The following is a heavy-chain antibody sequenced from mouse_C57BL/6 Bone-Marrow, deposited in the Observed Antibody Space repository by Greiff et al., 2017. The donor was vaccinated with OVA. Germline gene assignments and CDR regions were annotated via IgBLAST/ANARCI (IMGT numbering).Heavy chain of an antibody. D-gene: IGHD2-4*01. CDR1: GYTFTSYW. Sequence: QVQLQQPGAELVKPGASVKLSCKASGYTFTSYWMHWVKQRPGQGLEWIGMIHPNSGSTNYNEKFKSKATLTVDKSSSTAYMQLSSLTSEDSAVYYCARGGYDYHAGGFAYWCQGTLVTVSA. J-gene: IGHJ3*01. CDR3: ARGGYDYHAGGFAY. V-gene: IGHV1-64*01. CDR2: IHPNSGST.